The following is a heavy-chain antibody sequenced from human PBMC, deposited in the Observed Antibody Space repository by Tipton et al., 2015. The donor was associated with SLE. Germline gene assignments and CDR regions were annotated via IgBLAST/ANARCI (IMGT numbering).Heavy chain of an antibody. CDR1: GFTFSSYA. Sequence: SLRLSCAASGFTFSSYAMHWVRQAPGKGLEWVAVISYDGSNKYYADSVKGRFTISRDNAKNSLYLQMNSLRAEDTAVYYCARDGTSGGMAPFDWFDPWGQGTLVTVSS. J-gene: IGHJ5*02. CDR3: ARDGTSGGMAPFDWFDP. V-gene: IGHV3-30-3*01. CDR2: ISYDGSNK. D-gene: IGHD2-2*01.